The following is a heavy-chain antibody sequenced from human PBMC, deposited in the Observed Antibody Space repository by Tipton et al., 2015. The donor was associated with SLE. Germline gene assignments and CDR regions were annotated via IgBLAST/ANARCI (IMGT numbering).Heavy chain of an antibody. Sequence: RSLRLSCAASGFTFSSYSMNWVRQAPGKGLEWAAVISYDGSNKYYADSVKGRFTISRDNSKNTLYLQMNSLRAEDTAVYYCAPVLTGYYGMDVWGQGTTVTVSS. V-gene: IGHV3-30*03. J-gene: IGHJ6*02. CDR3: APVLTGYYGMDV. D-gene: IGHD4/OR15-4a*01. CDR1: GFTFSSYS. CDR2: ISYDGSNK.